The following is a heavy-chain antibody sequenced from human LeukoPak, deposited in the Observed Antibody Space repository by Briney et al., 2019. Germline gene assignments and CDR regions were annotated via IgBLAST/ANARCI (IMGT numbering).Heavy chain of an antibody. CDR3: AREKYAAYCGGDCYPVPGY. Sequence: ASVKVSCKASGYTFTSYGISWVRQAPGQGLEWMGWISAYNGNTNYAQKLQGRVTMTTDTSTSTAYMELSRLRSDDTAVYYCAREKYAAYCGGDCYPVPGYWGQGTLVTVSS. D-gene: IGHD2-21*02. J-gene: IGHJ4*02. V-gene: IGHV1-18*01. CDR1: GYTFTSYG. CDR2: ISAYNGNT.